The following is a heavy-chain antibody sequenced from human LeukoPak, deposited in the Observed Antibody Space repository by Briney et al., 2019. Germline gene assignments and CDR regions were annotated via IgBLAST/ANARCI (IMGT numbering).Heavy chain of an antibody. CDR2: ISSSSCYI. CDR3: ARDRSTSLDDAFDI. D-gene: IGHD2-2*01. Sequence: PGGSLRLSCAASGFTFSSYSMNWVRQAPGKGLEWVSSISSSSCYIYYADSVKGRFTISRDNAKNSLYLQMNSLRAEDTAVYYCARDRSTSLDDAFDIWGQGTMVTVSS. V-gene: IGHV3-21*01. J-gene: IGHJ3*02. CDR1: GFTFSSYS.